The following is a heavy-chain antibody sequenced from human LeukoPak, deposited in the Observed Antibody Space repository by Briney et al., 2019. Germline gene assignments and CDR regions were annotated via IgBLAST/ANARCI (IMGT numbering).Heavy chain of an antibody. CDR2: INPNSGGT. Sequence: ASVKVSCKASGYTFTGYYMHWVRQAPGHGLEWMGWINPNSGGTNYAQKFQGRVTMTRDTSISTAYMELSRLRSDDTAVYYCAREEYVLRSLEWLSHFDYWGQGTLVTVSS. D-gene: IGHD3-3*01. V-gene: IGHV1-2*02. CDR3: AREEYVLRSLEWLSHFDY. CDR1: GYTFTGYY. J-gene: IGHJ4*02.